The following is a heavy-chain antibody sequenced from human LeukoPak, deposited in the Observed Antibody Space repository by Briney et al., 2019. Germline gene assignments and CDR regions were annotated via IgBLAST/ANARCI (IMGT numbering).Heavy chain of an antibody. CDR2: ISGSGGTT. Sequence: QPGGYPRLSCAASGFTFSSYAMSWVRQAPGKGLEWVSAISGSGGTTHNADSVKGRFTISRDNSKNTLYLQMNSLRDEDTAVYYCARNPAGIGDYLGQGTLVSVSS. D-gene: IGHD1-26*01. J-gene: IGHJ4*02. V-gene: IGHV3-23*01. CDR3: ARNPAGIGDY. CDR1: GFTFSSYA.